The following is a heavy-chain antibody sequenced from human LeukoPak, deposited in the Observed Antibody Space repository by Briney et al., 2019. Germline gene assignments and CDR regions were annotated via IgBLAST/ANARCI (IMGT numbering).Heavy chain of an antibody. CDR1: GFSISNNY. V-gene: IGHV3-66*01. D-gene: IGHD1-14*01. J-gene: IGHJ5*02. Sequence: PGGSLRLSCVASGFSISNNYMSWLRQAPGKGLECVSVTYSGGSTYYADSVKGRFTISRDNSRNTVYLQMHSLRADDTAVYYCAANHPFDPWGQGTLVTVSS. CDR3: AANHPFDP. CDR2: TYSGGST.